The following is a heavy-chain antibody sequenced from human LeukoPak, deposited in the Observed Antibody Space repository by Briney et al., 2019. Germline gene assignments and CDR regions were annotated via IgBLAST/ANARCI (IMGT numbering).Heavy chain of an antibody. D-gene: IGHD6-13*01. CDR3: ARDHGYSSSL. Sequence: GGSLRLSCAASGFTFSSYEMNWVRQAPGKGLEWVSYISSSGSTIYYADSVKGRFTISRDNAKNSLYLQMNSLRAEDTAVYYCARDHGYSSSLWGQGTLVTVSS. CDR2: ISSSGSTI. V-gene: IGHV3-48*03. CDR1: GFTFSSYE. J-gene: IGHJ4*02.